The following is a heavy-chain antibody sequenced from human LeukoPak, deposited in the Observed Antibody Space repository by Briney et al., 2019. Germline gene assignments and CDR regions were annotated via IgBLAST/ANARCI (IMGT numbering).Heavy chain of an antibody. CDR2: IFYSGST. J-gene: IGHJ6*04. D-gene: IGHD3-10*02. CDR3: ARAASITMFTFVDV. CDR1: GGSISSSNYY. V-gene: IGHV4-39*07. Sequence: SETLSLTCTVSGGSISSSNYYWGWIRQPPGKGLEWIGSIFYSGSTYYNPSLKSRVTISVDTSKNQFSLKVNSVTAADTAVYYCARAASITMFTFVDVWGKGTTVTVSS.